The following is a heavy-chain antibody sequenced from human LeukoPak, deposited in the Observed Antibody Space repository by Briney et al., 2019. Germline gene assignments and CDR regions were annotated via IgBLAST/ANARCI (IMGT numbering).Heavy chain of an antibody. V-gene: IGHV4-38-2*01. CDR3: ARGVGAAAEHWFDP. J-gene: IGHJ5*02. Sequence: SETLSLTCAVSGYSISSGYYWGWIRQPPGKGLEWIGSIYHSGSTCYNPSLKSRVTISVDTSKNQFSLKLSSVTAADTAVYYCARGVGAAAEHWFDPWGQGTLVTVSS. CDR2: IYHSGST. CDR1: GYSISSGYY. D-gene: IGHD6-13*01.